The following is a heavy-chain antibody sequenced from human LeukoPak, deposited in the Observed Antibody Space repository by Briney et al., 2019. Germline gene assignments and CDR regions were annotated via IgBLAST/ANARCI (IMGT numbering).Heavy chain of an antibody. CDR1: GGSISSYY. Sequence: RSSETLSLTCTVSGGSISSYYWSWIRQPPGKGVEWIGYIYYSGSTNYNPSLKSRVTISVDTSKNQFSLKLSSVTAADTAVYYCARVLKGFDILTGYRNYYYYGMDVWGQGTTVTVSS. D-gene: IGHD3-9*01. CDR3: ARVLKGFDILTGYRNYYYYGMDV. CDR2: IYYSGST. J-gene: IGHJ6*02. V-gene: IGHV4-59*01.